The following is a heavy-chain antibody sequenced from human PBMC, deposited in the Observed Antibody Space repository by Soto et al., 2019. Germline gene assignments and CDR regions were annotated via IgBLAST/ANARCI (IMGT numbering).Heavy chain of an antibody. V-gene: IGHV3-30*18. D-gene: IGHD3-3*01. CDR3: AKDLLVYYDFWSGPNWFDP. J-gene: IGHJ5*02. CDR1: GFTFSSYG. Sequence: GGSLRLSCAASGFTFSSYGMHWVRQAPGKGLEWVAVLSYDGSNKYYADSVKGRFTISRDNSKNTLYLQMNSLRAEDTAVYYCAKDLLVYYDFWSGPNWFDPWGQGTLVTVSS. CDR2: LSYDGSNK.